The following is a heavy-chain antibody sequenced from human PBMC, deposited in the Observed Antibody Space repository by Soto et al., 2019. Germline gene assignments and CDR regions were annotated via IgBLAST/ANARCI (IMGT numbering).Heavy chain of an antibody. CDR2: ISYDGSNK. CDR3: ASSRLSSYGTTPFDY. D-gene: IGHD1-1*01. V-gene: IGHV3-30-3*01. CDR1: GFTFSSYA. Sequence: QVQLLASGGGVVQPGRSLRLSCAASGFTFSSYAMHWVSQAPGKGLEWVAVISYDGSNKYYADSVKGRFTISRDNSKNTLYLQMNSLRAEDTAVYYFASSRLSSYGTTPFDYWGQGTLVTVSS. J-gene: IGHJ4*02.